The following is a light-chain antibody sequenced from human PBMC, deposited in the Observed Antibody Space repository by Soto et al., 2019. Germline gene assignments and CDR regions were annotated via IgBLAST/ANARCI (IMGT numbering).Light chain of an antibody. J-gene: IGKJ4*01. V-gene: IGKV3-20*01. CDR3: QQYGSSPLT. CDR2: GAS. Sequence: EIVLTQSPVTLSLSPGERATLSCRASQSVSSSYLAWYQQKPGQAPRLIIYGASIRATGIPDRFSGSGSGTDFTLTISRLDPEDFAVYYCQQYGSSPLTFGGGTKVDIK. CDR1: QSVSSSY.